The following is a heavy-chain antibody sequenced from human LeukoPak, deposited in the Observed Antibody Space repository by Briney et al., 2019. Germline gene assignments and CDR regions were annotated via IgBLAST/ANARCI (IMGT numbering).Heavy chain of an antibody. Sequence: GGSLRLSCAASGFTFSSYSMNWVRQAPGKGLEWVSYISSSSSTIYSADSVKGRFTISRDNAKNSLYLQMNSLRAEDTAVYYCATEVIAALQAGWFDPWGQGTLVTVSS. CDR2: ISSSSSTI. CDR1: GFTFSSYS. V-gene: IGHV3-48*01. CDR3: ATEVIAALQAGWFDP. J-gene: IGHJ5*02. D-gene: IGHD6-6*01.